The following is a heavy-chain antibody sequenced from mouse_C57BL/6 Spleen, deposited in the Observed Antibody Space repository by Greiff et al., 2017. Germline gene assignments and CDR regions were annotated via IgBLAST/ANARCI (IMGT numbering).Heavy chain of an antibody. CDR1: GYTFTSYW. D-gene: IGHD1-1*01. Sequence: QVQLQQPGAELVKPGASVKLSCKASGYTFTSYWMHWVKQRPGQGLEWIGMIHPNSGSTNYNEKFKSKATLTVDKSSSTAYMQLSSLTSEDSAVYYCARGTTVVYWYFDVWGTGTTVTDCS. CDR3: ARGTTVVYWYFDV. J-gene: IGHJ1*03. V-gene: IGHV1-64*01. CDR2: IHPNSGST.